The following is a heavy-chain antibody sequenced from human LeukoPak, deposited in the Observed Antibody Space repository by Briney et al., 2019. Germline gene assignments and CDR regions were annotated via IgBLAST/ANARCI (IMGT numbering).Heavy chain of an antibody. CDR1: GGSISSHY. D-gene: IGHD3-16*01. CDR2: IYYSGST. Sequence: SETLSLTCTVSGGSISSHYWSWIRQPPGKGLEWIGFIYYSGSTNYNPSLRSRVTLSVDTSKNQFSLKLSSATAADTAVYYCARAPDYVWGSYGREAFDIWGQGTMVTVSS. V-gene: IGHV4-59*11. CDR3: ARAPDYVWGSYGREAFDI. J-gene: IGHJ3*02.